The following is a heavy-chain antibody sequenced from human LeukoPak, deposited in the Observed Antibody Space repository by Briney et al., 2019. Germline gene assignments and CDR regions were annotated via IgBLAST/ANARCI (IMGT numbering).Heavy chain of an antibody. CDR1: GFTFSSYW. CDR2: IKQDGSEK. Sequence: PGGSLRLSCAASGFTFSSYWMSWVRQAPGKGLEWVANIKQDGSEKYYVDSVKGRFTIFRDNAKNSLYLQMNSLRAEDTAVYYCARDSYPDSYAIDDYWGQGTLVTVSS. J-gene: IGHJ4*02. CDR3: ARDSYPDSYAIDDY. V-gene: IGHV3-7*01. D-gene: IGHD2-8*01.